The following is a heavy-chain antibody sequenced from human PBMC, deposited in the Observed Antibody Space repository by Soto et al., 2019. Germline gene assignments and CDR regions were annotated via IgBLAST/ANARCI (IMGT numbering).Heavy chain of an antibody. CDR3: AHRECTNGVCSPRGFDY. CDR2: IYWDDDK. Sequence: QITLKESGPTLVKPTQTLTLTCTFSGFSLSTHGVGVAWIRQPPGKALEWLTLIYWDDDKRFSPSLKSRLNITKDTSKNQVVLTMTNMDPVDTATYFCAHRECTNGVCSPRGFDYWGQGTLVTVSS. D-gene: IGHD2-8*01. V-gene: IGHV2-5*02. J-gene: IGHJ4*02. CDR1: GFSLSTHGVG.